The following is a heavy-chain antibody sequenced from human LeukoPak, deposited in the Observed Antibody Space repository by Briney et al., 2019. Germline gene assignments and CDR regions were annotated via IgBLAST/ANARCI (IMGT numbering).Heavy chain of an antibody. CDR2: ISYDGSNK. CDR3: AKDWSIAAAGSYFQH. CDR1: GFTFSSYG. Sequence: GGSLRLSCAASGFTFSSYGMHWVRQAPGKGLEWVAVISYDGSNKYYADSVKGRFTISRDNSKNTLYLQMNSLRAEDTAVYYCAKDWSIAAAGSYFQHWGRAPWSPSPQ. D-gene: IGHD6-13*01. V-gene: IGHV3-30*18. J-gene: IGHJ1*01.